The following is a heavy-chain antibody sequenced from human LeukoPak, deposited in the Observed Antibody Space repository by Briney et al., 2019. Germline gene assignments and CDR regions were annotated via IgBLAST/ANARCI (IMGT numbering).Heavy chain of an antibody. D-gene: IGHD4-23*01. J-gene: IGHJ3*02. V-gene: IGHV1-2*02. CDR1: GNTFTGHY. CDR3: PRANSPGAFDI. Sequence: ASVKASCKASGNTFTGHYIHWVRQAPGQGLEWMGWINPKSGGTNYAQKFQDRVTMTRDTSISTAYMELSRLTSDDTAVYYCPRANSPGAFDIWGQGTMVTVSS. CDR2: INPKSGGT.